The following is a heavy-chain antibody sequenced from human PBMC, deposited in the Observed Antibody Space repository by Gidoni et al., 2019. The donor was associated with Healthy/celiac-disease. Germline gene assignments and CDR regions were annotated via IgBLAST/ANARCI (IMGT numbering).Heavy chain of an antibody. CDR2: ISSSSSTI. CDR1: GFTFSSYS. Sequence: EVQLVESGGGLVQPGGSLRLSCAASGFTFSSYSMNWVRPAPGKGLEWVSYISSSSSTIYYADSVKGRFTISRDNAKNSLYLQMNSLRAEDTAVYYCARDKPSYWCGGDCYSSSYYYYGMDVWGQGTTVTVSS. V-gene: IGHV3-48*01. J-gene: IGHJ6*02. D-gene: IGHD2-21*01. CDR3: ARDKPSYWCGGDCYSSSYYYYGMDV.